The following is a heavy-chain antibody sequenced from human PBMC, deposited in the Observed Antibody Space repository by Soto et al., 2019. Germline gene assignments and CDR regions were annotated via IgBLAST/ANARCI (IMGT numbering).Heavy chain of an antibody. CDR2: ISYSGNT. Sequence: SETLSLTCTVPGGSISSDYWSWIRQPPGKGLEWIGYISYSGNTNYNPSLKSLVTISVDTSKKQFSLKLRSVTAADTAVYYCARVLSGSSLFDYWGQGMLVTVS. D-gene: IGHD1-26*01. V-gene: IGHV4-59*01. CDR1: GGSISSDY. CDR3: ARVLSGSSLFDY. J-gene: IGHJ4*02.